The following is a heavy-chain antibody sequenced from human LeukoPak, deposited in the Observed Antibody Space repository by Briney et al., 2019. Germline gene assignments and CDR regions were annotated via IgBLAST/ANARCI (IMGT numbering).Heavy chain of an antibody. CDR1: GASLNNYY. CDR2: IDHVGRS. Sequence: PSETLSLTCAVYGASLNNYYWAWIRQSPVKGLEWIGEIDHVGRSRYNPSLKSRLTISVDTSKNQFSLRLSSVTAADTAVYYCARHVGRAGDEPYFDYWGQGALVTVSS. J-gene: IGHJ4*02. CDR3: ARHVGRAGDEPYFDY. V-gene: IGHV4-34*01. D-gene: IGHD4-17*01.